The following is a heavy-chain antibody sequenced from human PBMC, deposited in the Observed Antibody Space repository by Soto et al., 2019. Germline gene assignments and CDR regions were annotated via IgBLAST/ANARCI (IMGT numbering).Heavy chain of an antibody. J-gene: IGHJ1*01. CDR1: GGSISSSSYY. V-gene: IGHV4-39*01. D-gene: IGHD5-12*01. CDR3: VGIVATINLFSF. Sequence: QLQLQESGPGLVKPSETLSLTCTVSGGSISSSSYYWGWIRQPPGKGLEWIGSIYYSGSTYYNPSLKSRVTISVDTSKNQFSLKLSSVTAADTAVYYCVGIVATINLFSFWGQGTLVTVSS. CDR2: IYYSGST.